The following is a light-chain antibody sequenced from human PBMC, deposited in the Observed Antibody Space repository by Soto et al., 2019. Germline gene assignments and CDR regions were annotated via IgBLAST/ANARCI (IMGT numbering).Light chain of an antibody. Sequence: QSALTQPRSVSGSPGQSVTISCTGTSSDVGGYNYVSWYQQHPGKAPKLMIYDVSKRPSGVPDRFSGSKSGNMASLTISGLQAEDEADYYCCSYAGNYYVFGSGTKVTVL. CDR3: CSYAGNYYV. CDR1: SSDVGGYNY. CDR2: DVS. J-gene: IGLJ1*01. V-gene: IGLV2-11*01.